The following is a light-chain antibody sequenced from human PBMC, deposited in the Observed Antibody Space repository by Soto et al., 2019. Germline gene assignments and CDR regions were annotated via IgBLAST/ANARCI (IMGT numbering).Light chain of an antibody. J-gene: IGLJ2*01. Sequence: QSALTQPASVSGSLGQSITVSFTGTRGNLGSYDLVSWYQKYPGKAPTLLIYEATKRPSGVSDRFSGSKSGYTASLTISGLRAEDEDDYDCCSLEGNSALLVFGGGTKVTVL. CDR3: CSLEGNSALLV. CDR2: EAT. V-gene: IGLV2-23*01. CDR1: RGNLGSYDL.